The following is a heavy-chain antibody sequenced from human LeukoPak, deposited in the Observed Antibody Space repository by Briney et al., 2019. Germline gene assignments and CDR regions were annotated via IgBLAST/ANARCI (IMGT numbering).Heavy chain of an antibody. V-gene: IGHV3-66*01. CDR2: IYSGGST. Sequence: GGSLRLSCAASGFTVSSNYMSWVRQAPGRGLEWVSVIYSGGSTYYADSVKGRFTISRDNSKNTLFLRMNSLRAGDTAVYYCARGTVTMVDYWGQGTLVTVSS. D-gene: IGHD3-10*01. CDR3: ARGTVTMVDY. CDR1: GFTVSSNY. J-gene: IGHJ4*02.